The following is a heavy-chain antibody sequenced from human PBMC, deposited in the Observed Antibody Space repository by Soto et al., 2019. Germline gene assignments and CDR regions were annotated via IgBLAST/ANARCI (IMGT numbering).Heavy chain of an antibody. D-gene: IGHD2-2*01. Sequence: PGGSLRLSCAASGFTFSSYGMHWVRQAPGKGLEWVAVISYDGSNKYYADSVKGRFTISRDNSKNTLYLQMNSLRAEDTAVYYCAKDVVVVHSIYYYYGIDVWGQGPTVTVYS. CDR3: AKDVVVVHSIYYYYGIDV. CDR2: ISYDGSNK. CDR1: GFTFSSYG. J-gene: IGHJ6*02. V-gene: IGHV3-30*18.